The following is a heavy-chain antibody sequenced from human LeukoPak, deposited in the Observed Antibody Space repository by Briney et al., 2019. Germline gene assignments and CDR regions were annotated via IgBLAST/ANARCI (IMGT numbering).Heavy chain of an antibody. V-gene: IGHV3-48*03. CDR1: GFTFSSYE. CDR2: ISSTGYTI. CDR3: ARDRADGGSGGDPFDV. J-gene: IGHJ3*01. D-gene: IGHD3-10*01. Sequence: GGSLRLSSAPSGFTFSSYEMNWVRQAPGRGLEWVSYISSTGYTIKYADSVKGRFTISRDNSKNSLFLQMNSLRGEDTAVYYCARDRADGGSGGDPFDVWGQGTMVTASS.